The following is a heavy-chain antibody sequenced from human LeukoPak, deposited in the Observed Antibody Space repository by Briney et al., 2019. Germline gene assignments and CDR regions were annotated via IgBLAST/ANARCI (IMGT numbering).Heavy chain of an antibody. CDR2: IYYSGST. J-gene: IGHJ5*02. V-gene: IGHV4-59*01. Sequence: SETLSLTCTASGGSISSYYWSWIRQPPGKGLEWIGYIYYSGSTNYNPSLKSRVTISVDTSKNQFSLKLSSVTAADTAVYYCARFAPYYDFWSNWFDPWGQGTLVTVSS. CDR3: ARFAPYYDFWSNWFDP. D-gene: IGHD3-3*01. CDR1: GGSISSYY.